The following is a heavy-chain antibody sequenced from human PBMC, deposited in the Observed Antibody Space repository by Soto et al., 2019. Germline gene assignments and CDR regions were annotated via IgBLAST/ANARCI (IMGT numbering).Heavy chain of an antibody. V-gene: IGHV4-59*01. J-gene: IGHJ4*02. CDR3: AREGSGSFDY. CDR1: GGSISRYY. CDR2: IYYSGST. D-gene: IGHD1-26*01. Sequence: QVQLQESGPGLVKPSETLSLTCTVSGGSISRYYWSWIRQPPGKGLEWIGYIYYSGSTNYTPSLKSRVTISVDTSKNQFSLKLSSVTAADTAVYYCAREGSGSFDYWGQGTLVTVSS.